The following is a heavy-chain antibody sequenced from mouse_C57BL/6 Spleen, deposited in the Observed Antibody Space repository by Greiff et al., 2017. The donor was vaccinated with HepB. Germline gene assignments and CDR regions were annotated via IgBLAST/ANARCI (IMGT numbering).Heavy chain of an antibody. V-gene: IGHV1-80*01. CDR1: GYAFSSYW. D-gene: IGHD3-2*02. Sequence: QVQLQQSGAELVKPGASVKISCKASGYAFSSYWMNWVKQRPGKGLEWIGQIYPGDGDTNYNGKFKGKATLTADKSASTAYMQLSSLTSEDSAVYCCARRGTPSGSGYYYFDYWGQGTTLTVSS. CDR3: ARRGTPSGSGYYYFDY. J-gene: IGHJ2*01. CDR2: IYPGDGDT.